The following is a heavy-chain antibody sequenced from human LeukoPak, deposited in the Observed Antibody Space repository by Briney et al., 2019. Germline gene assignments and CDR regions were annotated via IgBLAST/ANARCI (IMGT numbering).Heavy chain of an antibody. CDR2: IYYSGST. CDR3: ATQLLRGWYWYYFDY. J-gene: IGHJ4*02. Sequence: PSETLSLTCTVSGGSISSRIYYWGWIRQPPGKGLEWIGSIYYSGSTYYNPSLKSRVTISVDTSKNQFSLKLSSVTAADTAVYYCATQLLRGWYWYYFDYWGQGTLVTVSS. V-gene: IGHV4-39*01. CDR1: GGSISSRIYY. D-gene: IGHD6-19*01.